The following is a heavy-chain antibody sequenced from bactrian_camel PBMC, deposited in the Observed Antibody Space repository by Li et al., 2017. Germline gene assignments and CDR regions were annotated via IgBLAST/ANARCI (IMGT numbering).Heavy chain of an antibody. J-gene: IGHJ4*01. D-gene: IGHD2*01. CDR2: LYSHGSLT. CDR3: ATDAPIRYSGGYYYTERSANC. V-gene: IGHV3S54*01. Sequence: QVQLVESGGDSVQAGGSLRLSCAASTYFYRINCMGWFRQAPGKEREGVAALYSHGSLTYYSDSVKGRFTISRDNAKNTLYLQMNSLKSEGTAPYYCATDAPIRYSGGYYYTERSANCWGQGTQVTVS. CDR1: TYFYRINC.